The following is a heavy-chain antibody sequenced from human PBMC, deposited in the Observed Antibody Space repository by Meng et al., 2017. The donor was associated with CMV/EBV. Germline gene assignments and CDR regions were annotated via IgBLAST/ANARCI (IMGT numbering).Heavy chain of an antibody. CDR3: ARDLGDTAIY. Sequence: QGQLVQSGGEVKKTGASVKVSCKASGYTFTGYYMHWVRQAPGQGLEWMGWINPNSGGTNYAQKFQGRVTMTRDTSISTAYMELSRLRSDGTAVYYCARDLGDTAIYWGQGTLVTVSS. D-gene: IGHD5-18*01. CDR2: INPNSGGT. J-gene: IGHJ4*02. V-gene: IGHV1-2*02. CDR1: GYTFTGYY.